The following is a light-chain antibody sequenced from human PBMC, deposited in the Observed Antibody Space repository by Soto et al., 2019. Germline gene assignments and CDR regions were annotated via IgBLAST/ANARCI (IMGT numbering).Light chain of an antibody. CDR1: TANIGSNT. CDR3: AAWDDSLSGYV. CDR2: SNN. V-gene: IGLV1-44*01. Sequence: QAVLTQPPSASGTPGQRVTISCAGSTANIGSNTVNWYQQLPGTAPKLLIYSNNQRPSGVPARFSGSKSGTSASLAISGLQSEDEADYYCAAWDDSLSGYVFGTGTKVTV. J-gene: IGLJ1*01.